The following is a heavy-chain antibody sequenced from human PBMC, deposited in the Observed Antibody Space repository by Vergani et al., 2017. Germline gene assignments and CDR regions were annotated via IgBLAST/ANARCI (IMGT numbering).Heavy chain of an antibody. CDR2: ISYDGTQK. CDR1: GFTSSYYG. J-gene: IGHJ5*02. V-gene: IGHV3-30*03. CDR3: ARGLRFGELFGNWFDP. Sequence: QVHLVESGGGVVQPGRSLRLSCVVSGFTSSYYGMHWVRQAPGKGLEWVAVISYDGTQKYYADSVKGRFTISRDNSKSTLYLQMNSLRTEDTAVYYCARGLRFGELFGNWFDPWGQGTLVTVSS. D-gene: IGHD3-10*01.